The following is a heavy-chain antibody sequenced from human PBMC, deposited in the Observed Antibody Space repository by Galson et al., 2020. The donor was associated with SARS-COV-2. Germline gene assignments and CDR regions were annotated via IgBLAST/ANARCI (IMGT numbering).Heavy chain of an antibody. J-gene: IGHJ6*02. V-gene: IGHV3-30*18. CDR1: GFSFSNYG. CDR2: ITPDGSTE. CDR3: AKADYGDYVLGENSYYYNMDV. Sequence: GESLKISCAASGFSFSNYGMHWVRQAPGKGLEWVAVITPDGSTEYYADSVRGRFTVSRDDSRNTLYLEMNSPRGDDTAVYYCAKADYGDYVLGENSYYYNMDVWGQGTTVTVSS. D-gene: IGHD4-17*01.